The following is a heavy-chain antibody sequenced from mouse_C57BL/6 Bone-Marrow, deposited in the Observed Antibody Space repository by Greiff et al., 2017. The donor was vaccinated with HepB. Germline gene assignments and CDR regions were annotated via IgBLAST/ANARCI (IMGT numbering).Heavy chain of an antibody. CDR1: GYTFTDYE. Sequence: VQLQQSGAELVRPGASVTLSCKASGYTFTDYEMHWVKQTPVHGLEWIGAIDPETGGTAYNQKFKGKAILTADKSSSTAYMELRSLTSEDSAVYYCTRFGTVVAPYAMDYWGQGTSVTVSS. J-gene: IGHJ4*01. CDR3: TRFGTVVAPYAMDY. D-gene: IGHD1-1*01. V-gene: IGHV1-15*01. CDR2: IDPETGGT.